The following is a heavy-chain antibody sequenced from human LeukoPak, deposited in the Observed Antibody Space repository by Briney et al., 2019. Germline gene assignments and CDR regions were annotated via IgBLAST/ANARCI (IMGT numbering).Heavy chain of an antibody. V-gene: IGHV1-18*01. J-gene: IGHJ5*02. CDR2: ISAYNGNT. CDR1: GYTFTSYG. D-gene: IGHD3-22*01. Sequence: ASVTVSCKASGYTFTSYGISWVRQATGQGLEWMGWISAYNGNTNYAQKLQGRVTMTTDTSTSTAYMELRSLRSDDTAVYYCARGDYYDSSGVIDPWGQGTLVTVSS. CDR3: ARGDYYDSSGVIDP.